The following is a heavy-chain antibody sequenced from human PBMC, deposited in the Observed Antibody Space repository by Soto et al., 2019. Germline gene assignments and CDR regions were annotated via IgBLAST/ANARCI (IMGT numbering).Heavy chain of an antibody. V-gene: IGHV1-2*02. J-gene: IGHJ6*02. CDR2: INPNSGGT. D-gene: IGHD2-15*01. Sequence: ASVKVSCKASGYTFTGYYMHWVRQAPGQGLEWMGWINPNSGGTNYAQKFQVRVTMTRDTSISTAYMELSRLRSDDTAVYYCARGKGAATPWYYYYGMDVWGQGTTVTVSS. CDR1: GYTFTGYY. CDR3: ARGKGAATPWYYYYGMDV.